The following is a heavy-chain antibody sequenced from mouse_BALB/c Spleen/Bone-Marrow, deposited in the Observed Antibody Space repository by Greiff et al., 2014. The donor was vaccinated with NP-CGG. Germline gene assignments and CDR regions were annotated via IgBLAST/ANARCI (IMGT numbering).Heavy chain of an antibody. J-gene: IGHJ4*01. Sequence: EVQLQQSGGDLVKPGGSLKLSCAASGFTFSSYGMSWVRQTPDKRLEWVATISSGGSYTYYPDSVKGRFTISRDNAKSTLYLQMISLKSEDTAIYYCTRRGIWDARDAMDYWGQGTSVTVSS. CDR3: TRRGIWDARDAMDY. D-gene: IGHD4-1*01. CDR1: GFTFSSYG. V-gene: IGHV5-6*01. CDR2: ISSGGSYT.